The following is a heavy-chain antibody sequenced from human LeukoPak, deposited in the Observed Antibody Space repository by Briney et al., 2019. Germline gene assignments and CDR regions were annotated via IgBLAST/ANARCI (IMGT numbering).Heavy chain of an antibody. CDR2: INHNGNVN. CDR3: ARGYSGYDS. Sequence: GGSLRLSCAASGFTFSSYWMNWARQAPGKGLEWVASINHNGNVNYYVDSVKGRFTISRDNAKNSLYLQMNSLRAEDTAVYYCARGYSGYDSWGQGTLVTVSS. CDR1: GFTFSSYW. J-gene: IGHJ5*02. D-gene: IGHD5-12*01. V-gene: IGHV3-7*01.